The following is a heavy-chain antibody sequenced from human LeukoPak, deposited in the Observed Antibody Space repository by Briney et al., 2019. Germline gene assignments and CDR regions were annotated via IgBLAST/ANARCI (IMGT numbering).Heavy chain of an antibody. CDR2: INTNTGDP. V-gene: IGHV7-4-1*02. CDR1: GYTFTTDA. Sequence: ASVKVSCKTSGYTFTTDAINWVRQAPGQGLEWMGWINTNTGDPMYAQAFTGRFVFPLDTSVTTAYLQINSLKADDTAIYYCARDGYGINTYDYWGQGTLVTVSS. D-gene: IGHD5-12*01. CDR3: ARDGYGINTYDY. J-gene: IGHJ4*02.